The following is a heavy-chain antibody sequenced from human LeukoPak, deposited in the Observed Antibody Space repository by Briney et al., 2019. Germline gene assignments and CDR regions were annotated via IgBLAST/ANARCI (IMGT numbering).Heavy chain of an antibody. CDR2: MYTSGTT. CDR3: ASEGLALAGNFYY. CDR1: GGSIISDSYY. Sequence: PSETLSLTCSVSGGSIISDSYYWNWIRQPAGKGLEWIGRMYTSGTTNYNPSLKSRVTISVDTSKNQFSLKLNSVTAADTAVYYCASEGLALAGNFYYWGQGALVTVSS. D-gene: IGHD6-19*01. V-gene: IGHV4-61*02. J-gene: IGHJ4*02.